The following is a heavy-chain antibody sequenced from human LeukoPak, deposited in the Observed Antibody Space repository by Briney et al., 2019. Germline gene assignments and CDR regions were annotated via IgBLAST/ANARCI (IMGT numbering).Heavy chain of an antibody. V-gene: IGHV3-7*03. D-gene: IGHD6-13*01. CDR2: IKQDGSEK. Sequence: GGSLRPSCAVSGFSFSIYWMSWVRQAPGKGLEWVANIKQDGSEKYYMDSVKGRFTISRDNAKNSLYLQMNSLRAEDTAVYYCAKAHSSSWSYFDYWGQGTLVTVSS. J-gene: IGHJ4*02. CDR3: AKAHSSSWSYFDY. CDR1: GFSFSIYW.